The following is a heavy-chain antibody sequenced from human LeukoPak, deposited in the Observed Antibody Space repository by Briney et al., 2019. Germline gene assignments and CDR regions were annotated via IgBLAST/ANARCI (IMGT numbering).Heavy chain of an antibody. Sequence: SETLSLTCTVSGGSISSYYWSWIRQSPGKGLEWIGYIYNSGSTNYNPSLKSRVTISVDTSKNQFSLKLSPVTAADTAVYHCAREYCSSTSCYFDYWGQGTLVTVSS. CDR1: GGSISSYY. D-gene: IGHD2-2*01. CDR2: IYNSGST. CDR3: AREYCSSTSCYFDY. V-gene: IGHV4-59*01. J-gene: IGHJ4*02.